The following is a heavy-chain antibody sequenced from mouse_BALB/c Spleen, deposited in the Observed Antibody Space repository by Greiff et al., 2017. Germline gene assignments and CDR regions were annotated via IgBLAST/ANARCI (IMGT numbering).Heavy chain of an antibody. CDR2: ISSGGST. D-gene: IGHD2-10*02. Sequence: LMESGGGLVKPGGSLKLSCAASGFTFSSYAMSWVRQTPEKRLEWVASISSGGSTYYPDSVKGRFTISRDNARNILYLQMSSLRSEDTAMYYCARGGYGNYVGAMDYWGQGTSVTVSS. V-gene: IGHV5-6-5*01. J-gene: IGHJ4*01. CDR3: ARGGYGNYVGAMDY. CDR1: GFTFSSYA.